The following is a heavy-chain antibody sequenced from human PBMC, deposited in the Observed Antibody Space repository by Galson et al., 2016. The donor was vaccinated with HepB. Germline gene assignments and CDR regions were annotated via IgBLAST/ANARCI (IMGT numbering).Heavy chain of an antibody. CDR2: IKEDGSEQ. Sequence: SLRLSCAASGFTFSRSWMSWVRQAPGKGLEWVGNIKEDGSEQYYEDSVKGRFTISRDNSKNTLYLQMNSLRAEDTAVYYCAKDGGGDCWPRCGDVYWGQGTLVTVTS. J-gene: IGHJ4*02. CDR1: GFTFSRSW. CDR3: AKDGGGDCWPRCGDVY. V-gene: IGHV3-7*03. D-gene: IGHD2-21*02.